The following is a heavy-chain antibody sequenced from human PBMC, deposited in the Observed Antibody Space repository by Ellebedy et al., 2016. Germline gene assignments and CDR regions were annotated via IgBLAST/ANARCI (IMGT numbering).Heavy chain of an antibody. J-gene: IGHJ4*02. V-gene: IGHV1-18*01. CDR2: ISAYNGNT. CDR3: ARDSSTYYCGSGSYYPV. D-gene: IGHD3-10*01. Sequence: ASVKVSCXASGYTFTSYGISWVRQAPGQGLEWMGWISAYNGNTNYAQKLQGRVTMTTDTSTSTAYMELRSLRSDDTAVYYCARDSSTYYCGSGSYYPVWGQGTLVTVSS. CDR1: GYTFTSYG.